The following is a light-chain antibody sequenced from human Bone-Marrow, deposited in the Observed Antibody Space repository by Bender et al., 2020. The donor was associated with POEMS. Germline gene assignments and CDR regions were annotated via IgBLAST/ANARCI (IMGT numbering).Light chain of an antibody. CDR1: NSDVGGYNY. CDR3: CSYADNYTFI. CDR2: DVT. Sequence: QSALTQPASVSGSPGQSITISCTGANSDVGGYNYVSWYQHHPGEAPKLIVYDVTRRPSGVPDRFSGSKSGNTASLTISGLQAEDESVYYCCSYADNYTFIFGGGTILTVL. V-gene: IGLV2-11*01. J-gene: IGLJ2*01.